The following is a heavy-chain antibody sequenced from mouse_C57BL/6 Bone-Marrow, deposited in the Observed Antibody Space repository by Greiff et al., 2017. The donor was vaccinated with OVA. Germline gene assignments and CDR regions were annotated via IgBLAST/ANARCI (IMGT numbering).Heavy chain of an antibody. CDR1: GYTFTSYW. Sequence: QVQLQQPGAELVRPGSSVKLSCKASGYTFTSYWMHWVKQRPIQGLEWIGNIDPSDSETHSNQKFKDKATLTVDKSSSTAYMQLSSLTSEDSAVYYCARGTGHDFDYWGQGTTLTVSS. V-gene: IGHV1-52*01. CDR3: ARGTGHDFDY. CDR2: IDPSDSET. D-gene: IGHD4-1*01. J-gene: IGHJ2*01.